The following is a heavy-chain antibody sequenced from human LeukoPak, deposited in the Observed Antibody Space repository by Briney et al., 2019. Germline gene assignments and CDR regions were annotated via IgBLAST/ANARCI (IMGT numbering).Heavy chain of an antibody. J-gene: IGHJ4*02. CDR2: ISSSSSYI. V-gene: IGHV3-21*01. CDR1: GFTFSSYS. CDR3: ARAGGSTVSHSDY. Sequence: GGSLRLSCAASGFTFSSYSMNWVRQAPGKGLEWVSSISSSSSYIYYADSVKGRFTISKDNAKNSLYLQMNSLRAEDTAVYYCARAGGSTVSHSDYWGQGTLVAVSS. D-gene: IGHD4-17*01.